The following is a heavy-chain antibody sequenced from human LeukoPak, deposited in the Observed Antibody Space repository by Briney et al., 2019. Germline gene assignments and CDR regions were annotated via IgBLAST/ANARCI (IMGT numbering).Heavy chain of an antibody. CDR1: GYTFTGYY. CDR3: ARTLRYFDWLSLGWYFDL. V-gene: IGHV1-2*02. D-gene: IGHD3-9*01. J-gene: IGHJ2*01. Sequence: SVKVSCKASGYTFTGYYMHWVRQAPGQGLEWMGWINPNSGGTNYAQKFQGRVTMTRNTSISTAYMELSSLRSEDTAVYYCARTLRYFDWLSLGWYFDLWGRGTLVTVSS. CDR2: INPNSGGT.